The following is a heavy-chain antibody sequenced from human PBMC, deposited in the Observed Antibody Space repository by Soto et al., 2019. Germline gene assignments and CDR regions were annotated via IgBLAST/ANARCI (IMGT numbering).Heavy chain of an antibody. V-gene: IGHV5-51*01. Sequence: PGESLKISWKGSGYSFTSYWIGWMRQVPGKGLEWMGIIYTGDSDTRYSPSFQGQVTISADKSISTAYLQWSSLKASDTAIYYCAIRGASQWLKFRGQGTLVTVSS. CDR3: AIRGASQWLKF. J-gene: IGHJ4*02. D-gene: IGHD6-19*01. CDR2: IYTGDSDT. CDR1: GYSFTSYW.